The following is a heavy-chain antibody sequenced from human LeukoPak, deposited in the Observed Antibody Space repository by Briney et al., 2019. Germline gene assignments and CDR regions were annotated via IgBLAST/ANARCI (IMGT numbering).Heavy chain of an antibody. J-gene: IGHJ3*02. CDR1: GFTFSNAW. CDR3: TTGSVKSLDAFDI. V-gene: IGHV3-15*01. CDR2: IKSKTDGGTT. Sequence: GGSLRLSCAASGFTFSNAWMSWVRQAPGKGLEWVGRIKSKTDGGTTDYAAPVKGRFTISRDDSKNTLYLQMNSLKTEDTAVYYCTTGSVKSLDAFDIWGQGTMVTVSS.